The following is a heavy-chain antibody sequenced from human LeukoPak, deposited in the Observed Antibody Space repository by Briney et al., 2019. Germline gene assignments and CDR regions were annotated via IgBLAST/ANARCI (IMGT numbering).Heavy chain of an antibody. CDR1: GYTFTSYG. CDR3: ARGRDGYGSKDY. Sequence: GASVKVSCKASGYTFTSYGISWVRQAPGQGLEWMGGIIPIFGTANYAQKFQGRVTITADESTSTAYMELSSLRSEDTAVYYCARGRDGYGSKDYWGQGTLVTVSS. CDR2: IIPIFGTA. V-gene: IGHV1-69*13. D-gene: IGHD5-24*01. J-gene: IGHJ4*02.